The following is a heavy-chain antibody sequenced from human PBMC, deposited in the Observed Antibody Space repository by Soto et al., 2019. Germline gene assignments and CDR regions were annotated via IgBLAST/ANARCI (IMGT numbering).Heavy chain of an antibody. CDR2: INSDGSST. J-gene: IGHJ5*02. Sequence: GGSLRLSCAASGFTFSSYWMHWVRQAPGKGLVWVSRINSDGSSTSYADSVKGRFTISRDNAKNTLYLQMNSLRAEDTAVYYCARGHDYSNDRTFNIWFDPWGQGTLVTVP. V-gene: IGHV3-74*01. CDR3: ARGHDYSNDRTFNIWFDP. CDR1: GFTFSSYW. D-gene: IGHD4-4*01.